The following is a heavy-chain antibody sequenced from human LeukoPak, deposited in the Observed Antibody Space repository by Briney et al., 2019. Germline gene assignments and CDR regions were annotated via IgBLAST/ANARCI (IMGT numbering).Heavy chain of an antibody. D-gene: IGHD6-19*01. J-gene: IGHJ4*02. V-gene: IGHV4-34*01. CDR1: GGSFSGYY. CDR2: INHSGST. CDR3: ARGRGYSSGWYFDY. Sequence: PSETLSLTCAVYGGSFSGYYWSWIRQPPGKGREWIGEINHSGSTNYNPSLKSRVTISVDTSKNQFSLKLSSVTAADTAVYYCARGRGYSSGWYFDYWGQGTLVTVSS.